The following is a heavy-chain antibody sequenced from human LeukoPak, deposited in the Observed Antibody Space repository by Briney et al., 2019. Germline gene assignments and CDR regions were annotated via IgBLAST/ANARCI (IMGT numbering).Heavy chain of an antibody. Sequence: GGSLRLSCAASGFTLRTYGMHSVRQAPGKGLEWVAFIRNDESNKYYADSVKGRFTISRDNSKNTLYLQMNSLRPEDTAVYFCAKVIGGSSFWYARGFDYWGQGTLVTVSS. CDR1: GFTLRTYG. CDR2: IRNDESNK. J-gene: IGHJ4*02. CDR3: AKVIGGSSFWYARGFDY. D-gene: IGHD2-15*01. V-gene: IGHV3-30*02.